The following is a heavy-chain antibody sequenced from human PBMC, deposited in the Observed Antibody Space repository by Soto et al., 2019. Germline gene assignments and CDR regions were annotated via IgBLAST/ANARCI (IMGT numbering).Heavy chain of an antibody. V-gene: IGHV4-4*02. CDR2: IYHSGSI. D-gene: IGHD3-10*01. Sequence: SDTLSLTCTVYNASISSRKWWTWVRQTPGKGLEWIGEIYHSGSINHNPSLKSRVTMSVDKSNNQFSLKMTSVTVADTAVYYCASKFGELLADAFDIWGQGTVVT. CDR1: NASISSRKW. J-gene: IGHJ3*02. CDR3: ASKFGELLADAFDI.